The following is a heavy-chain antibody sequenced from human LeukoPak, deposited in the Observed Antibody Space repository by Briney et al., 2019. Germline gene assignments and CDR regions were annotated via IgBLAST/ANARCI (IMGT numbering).Heavy chain of an antibody. D-gene: IGHD5-24*01. Sequence: SETLSLTCAVHGGSFSGYYWNWIRQPPGKGLEWIGEINHSGSTNYNPSLKSRVTISVDTSKNQFSLKLSSVTAADTAVYYCARMAAPRSPFSYWGQGTLVTVSS. CDR3: ARMAAPRSPFSY. CDR2: INHSGST. J-gene: IGHJ4*02. CDR1: GGSFSGYY. V-gene: IGHV4-34*01.